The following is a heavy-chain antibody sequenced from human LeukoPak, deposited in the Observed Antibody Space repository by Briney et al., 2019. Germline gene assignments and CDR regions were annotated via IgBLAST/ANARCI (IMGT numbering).Heavy chain of an antibody. CDR2: ISGDGFTT. J-gene: IGHJ4*02. D-gene: IGHD4-23*01. CDR3: GRDHVYGGADY. Sequence: PGGSLRLSCAASGFTFDRFAMHWDRQAPGKGLEWVSLISGDGFTTYYVDSVKGRFTMSRDNSKNSLYLQMKSLRTEDTTLYYCGRDHVYGGADYWGQGTLVTVSS. CDR1: GFTFDRFA. V-gene: IGHV3-43*02.